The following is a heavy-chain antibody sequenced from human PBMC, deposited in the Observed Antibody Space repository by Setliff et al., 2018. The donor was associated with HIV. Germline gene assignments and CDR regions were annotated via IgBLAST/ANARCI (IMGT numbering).Heavy chain of an antibody. J-gene: IGHJ4*02. CDR2: IYYSGST. V-gene: IGHV4-59*12. D-gene: IGHD3-10*01. CDR1: GGSISSYY. Sequence: SETLSLTCIVSGGSISSYYWSWIRKSPGKGLEWIGYIYYSGSTNYNPSLKSRVTLSVDASKNQFSLKVKSVTAADTATYYCAKKGRYYYGSGVTTDYFDDWGQGT. CDR3: AKKGRYYYGSGVTTDYFDD.